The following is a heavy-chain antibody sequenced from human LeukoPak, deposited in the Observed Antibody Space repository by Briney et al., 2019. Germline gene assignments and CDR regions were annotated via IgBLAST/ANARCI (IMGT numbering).Heavy chain of an antibody. CDR1: GFTVSSSY. V-gene: IGHV3-53*01. D-gene: IGHD4-17*01. CDR3: AKGHDYGDPFDY. Sequence: GGSLRLSCAASGFTVSSSYMTWVRQAPGQGLEWVSVVYNDGTTYYADSVKGRFTISRDNSKNTLYLQMNSLRAEDTAVYYCAKGHDYGDPFDYWGQGTLVTVSS. CDR2: VYNDGTT. J-gene: IGHJ4*02.